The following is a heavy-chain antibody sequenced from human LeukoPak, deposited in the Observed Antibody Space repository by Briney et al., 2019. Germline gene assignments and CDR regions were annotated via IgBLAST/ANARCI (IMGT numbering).Heavy chain of an antibody. J-gene: IGHJ4*02. V-gene: IGHV4-39*01. D-gene: IGHD4-23*01. CDR1: GGSISSSSYY. CDR2: IYYSGST. CDR3: ARLGGNSGGIFDY. Sequence: SETLSLTCTVSGGSISSSSYYWGWIRQPPGKGLEWIGSIYYSGSTYYNPSLKSRVTISVDTSKNQFSLKLSSVTAADTAVYYCARLGGNSGGIFDYWGQGTLVTVSS.